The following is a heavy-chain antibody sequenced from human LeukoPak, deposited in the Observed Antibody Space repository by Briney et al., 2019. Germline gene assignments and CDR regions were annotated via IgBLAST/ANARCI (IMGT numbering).Heavy chain of an antibody. CDR2: ISWNSGSI. CDR3: AKDIWEDSSSWHPPHFDY. Sequence: GGSLRLSCAASGFTFDDYAMHWVRQAPGKGLEWVSGISWNSGSIGYADSVKGRFTISRDNAKNSLYLQMNSLRAEDTALYYCAKDIWEDSSSWHPPHFDYWGQGTLVTVSS. J-gene: IGHJ4*02. D-gene: IGHD6-13*01. CDR1: GFTFDDYA. V-gene: IGHV3-9*01.